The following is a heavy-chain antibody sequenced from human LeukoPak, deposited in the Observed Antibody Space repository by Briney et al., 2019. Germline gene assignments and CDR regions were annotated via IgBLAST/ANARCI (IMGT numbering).Heavy chain of an antibody. CDR3: ARDTGGYCSGDSCLNAFDI. Sequence: ASVKVSCKASGYIFTGYYMHWVRQAPGQGLEWMGWINPNSGNTNYAQKFQGRVTMTRDTSISTAYMELSSLRSDGTAVCYCARDTGGYCSGDSCLNAFDIWGQGTLVTVSS. J-gene: IGHJ3*02. D-gene: IGHD2-15*01. V-gene: IGHV1-2*02. CDR1: GYIFTGYY. CDR2: INPNSGNT.